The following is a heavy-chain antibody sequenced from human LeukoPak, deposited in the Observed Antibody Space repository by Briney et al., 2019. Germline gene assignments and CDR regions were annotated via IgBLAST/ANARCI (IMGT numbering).Heavy chain of an antibody. Sequence: SETLSLTCTVSGGSISSYYWSWIRQPPGKGLEWIGYIYYSGSTNYNPSLKSRVTISVDTSKNQFSLKLSSVTAADTAVYYCARSFDFWSGSNFDYWGQGTLVTVSS. CDR1: GGSISSYY. CDR3: ARSFDFWSGSNFDY. D-gene: IGHD3-3*01. V-gene: IGHV4-59*01. CDR2: IYYSGST. J-gene: IGHJ4*02.